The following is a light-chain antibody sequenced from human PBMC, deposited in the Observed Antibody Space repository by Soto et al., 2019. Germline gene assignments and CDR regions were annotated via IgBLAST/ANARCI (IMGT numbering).Light chain of an antibody. V-gene: IGKV1-5*03. CDR3: QQYNSYSREGT. CDR2: KAS. J-gene: IGKJ1*01. CDR1: QSISSW. Sequence: DMHMTQSPSTLSASLGDRVTITSRASQSISSWLAWYQQKPGKAPKLLIYKASSLESGVPSRFSGSGSGTEFTLTISSLQPDDFATYYCQQYNSYSREGTFGQGTKVDIK.